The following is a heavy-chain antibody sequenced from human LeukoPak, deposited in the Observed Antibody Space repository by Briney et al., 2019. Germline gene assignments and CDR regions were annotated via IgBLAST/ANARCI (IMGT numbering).Heavy chain of an antibody. CDR3: ARHGYCTGGVCYPTDFDY. V-gene: IGHV4-39*01. CDR2: IYYSGST. D-gene: IGHD2-8*02. Sequence: SETLSLTCTVSGGSISSSSYYWGWIRQPPGKGLEWIGSIYYSGSTYYNPSLKSRVTISVDTSKNQFSLKLSSVTAADTAVYYCARHGYCTGGVCYPTDFDYWGQGTLVTASS. J-gene: IGHJ4*02. CDR1: GGSISSSSYY.